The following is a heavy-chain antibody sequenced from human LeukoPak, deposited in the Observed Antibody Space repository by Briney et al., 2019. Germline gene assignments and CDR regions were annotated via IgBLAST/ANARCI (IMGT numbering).Heavy chain of an antibody. D-gene: IGHD3-22*01. CDR1: GFTFSNSA. V-gene: IGHV3-23*01. CDR3: AKIREIVVVHDAFDI. CDR2: ISGSGGST. Sequence: SGGSLRLSCAASGFTFSNSAMTWVRQAPGKGLEWVSAISGSGGSTYYADSVKGRFTISRDNSKNTLYLQMNSLRAKDTAVYYCAKIREIVVVHDAFDIWGQGTMVTVSS. J-gene: IGHJ3*02.